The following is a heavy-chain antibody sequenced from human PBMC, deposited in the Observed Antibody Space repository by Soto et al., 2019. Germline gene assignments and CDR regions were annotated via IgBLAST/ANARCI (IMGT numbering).Heavy chain of an antibody. CDR1: GFTFSDYS. Sequence: GSLRLSCAASGFTFSDYSMSWVRQTPERGLEWVSTLTRGGTSYYADSVQGRFTVSRDNSKNTVSLQMHSLRAEDTALYYCTKRATTVPTPGNYFDSWGQGTLVTVSS. CDR2: LTRGGTS. D-gene: IGHD1-1*01. CDR3: TKRATTVPTPGNYFDS. J-gene: IGHJ4*02. V-gene: IGHV3-23*01.